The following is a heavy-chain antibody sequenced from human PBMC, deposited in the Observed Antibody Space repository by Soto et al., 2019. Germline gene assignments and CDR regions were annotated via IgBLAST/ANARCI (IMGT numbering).Heavy chain of an antibody. Sequence: QVRLQQWGAGLLKPSETLALTCAVHGGSFRGYYWCWIRQPPGKGLEWIGEINHSGGTNYNPSLKSRVSISVDASKNQFSLQLTSVTAADTAVYYCARLWSSNEGSSWGQGTLVAVSS. J-gene: IGHJ4*02. V-gene: IGHV4-34*01. CDR3: ARLWSSNEGSS. D-gene: IGHD3-10*01. CDR1: GGSFRGYY. CDR2: INHSGGT.